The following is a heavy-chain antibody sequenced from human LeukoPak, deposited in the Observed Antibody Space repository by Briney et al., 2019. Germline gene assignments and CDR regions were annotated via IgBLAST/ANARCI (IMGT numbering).Heavy chain of an antibody. Sequence: NSSETLSLTCAVYGGSFSGYYWSWIRQPPGKGLEWIGEINHSGSTNYNPSLKSRVTISVDTSKNQFSLKLSSVTAADTAVYYCARRSFGGYDILTGYYPRTYNWFDPWGQGTLVTVSS. CDR3: ARRSFGGYDILTGYYPRTYNWFDP. V-gene: IGHV4-34*01. D-gene: IGHD3-9*01. J-gene: IGHJ5*02. CDR1: GGSFSGYY. CDR2: INHSGST.